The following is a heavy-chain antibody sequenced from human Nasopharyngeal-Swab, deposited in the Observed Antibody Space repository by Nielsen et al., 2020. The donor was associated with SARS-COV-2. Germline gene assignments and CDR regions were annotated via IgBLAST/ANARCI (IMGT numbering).Heavy chain of an antibody. CDR2: INHSGST. CDR3: ASRRPRARGHFDY. Sequence: SETLSLTCAVYGGSFSGYYWSWIRQPPGKGLEWNGEINHSGSTNYNPYLKSRVTISVDTSKNQFSLKLSSVTAADTAVYYCASRRPRARGHFDYWGQGTLVTVSS. D-gene: IGHD6-6*01. CDR1: GGSFSGYY. V-gene: IGHV4-34*01. J-gene: IGHJ4*02.